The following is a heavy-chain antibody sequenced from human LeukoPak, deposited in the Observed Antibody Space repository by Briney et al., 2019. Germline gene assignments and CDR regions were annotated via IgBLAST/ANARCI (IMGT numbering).Heavy chain of an antibody. J-gene: IGHJ4*02. CDR3: ARVTTGTYYDY. Sequence: ASVKVSSKASGYTFTDYYMHWVRQAPGQGGEWMGWVNPKSGGTNYAQKFQGRGTMTRDTSITTAYMELSRLTSDDTAVYYCARVTTGTYYDYWGQGTLVTVSS. CDR2: VNPKSGGT. D-gene: IGHD3-22*01. CDR1: GYTFTDYY. V-gene: IGHV1-2*02.